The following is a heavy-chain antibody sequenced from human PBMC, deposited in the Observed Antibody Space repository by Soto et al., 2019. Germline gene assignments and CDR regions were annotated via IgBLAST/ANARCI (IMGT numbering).Heavy chain of an antibody. J-gene: IGHJ5*02. D-gene: IGHD3-10*01. V-gene: IGHV1-3*01. CDR1: GYTFTSYA. Sequence: ASVKVSCKASGYTFTSYAMHWVRQAPGQRLEWIGWINAGNGNTKYAQKVQGRVTMTTDTSTSTAYMELRSLRSDDTAVYYCARGVGSGSYYNQYNWFDPWGQGTLVTVSS. CDR3: ARGVGSGSYYNQYNWFDP. CDR2: INAGNGNT.